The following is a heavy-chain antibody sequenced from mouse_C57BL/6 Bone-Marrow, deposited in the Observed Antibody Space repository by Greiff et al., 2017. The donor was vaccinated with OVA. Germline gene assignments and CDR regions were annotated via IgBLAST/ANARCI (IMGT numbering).Heavy chain of an antibody. CDR2: IYPRGGST. J-gene: IGHJ4*01. D-gene: IGHD2-1*01. Sequence: QVQLQQSGPELVKPGASVKLSCKASGYTFTSYDINWVKQRPGQGLEWIGWIYPRGGSTKYNEKFKGKATLTVDTSSSTAYMELHSLTSEDAAVYFGARDGKGRYYAMDYWGQGTSVTVSA. CDR3: ARDGKGRYYAMDY. V-gene: IGHV1-85*01. CDR1: GYTFTSYD.